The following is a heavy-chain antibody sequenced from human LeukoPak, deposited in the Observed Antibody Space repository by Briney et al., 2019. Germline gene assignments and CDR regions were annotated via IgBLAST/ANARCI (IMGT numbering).Heavy chain of an antibody. CDR3: AKGLINDWSALEY. J-gene: IGHJ4*02. Sequence: GSLRLSCAASGFTFSSYAMTWVRQAPGQGLEWVSAIIGSGGTTYYADSVRGRFTISRDNSKNMLDLQMNSLRAEDTAVYYCAKGLINDWSALEYWGQGTLVTVSS. V-gene: IGHV3-23*01. CDR2: IIGSGGTT. D-gene: IGHD3-9*01. CDR1: GFTFSSYA.